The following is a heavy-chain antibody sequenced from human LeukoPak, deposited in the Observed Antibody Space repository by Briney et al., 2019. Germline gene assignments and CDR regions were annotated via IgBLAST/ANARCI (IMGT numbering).Heavy chain of an antibody. Sequence: SETLSLTCTVSGGSMSSYYWNWIRQPPGKGLEWIGYIYYSGSTNYNPSLKSRVTISVDTSKNQFSLKLSSVTAADTAVYYCARGKAARPLDYWGQGTLVTVSS. CDR1: GGSMSSYY. V-gene: IGHV4-59*12. D-gene: IGHD6-6*01. CDR2: IYYSGST. J-gene: IGHJ4*02. CDR3: ARGKAARPLDY.